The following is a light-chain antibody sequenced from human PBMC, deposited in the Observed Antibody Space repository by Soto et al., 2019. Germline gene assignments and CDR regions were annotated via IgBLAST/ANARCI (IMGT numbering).Light chain of an antibody. CDR2: EVS. Sequence: QSALTQPASVSGSPGQSITISCLGTSSDVGGYDYVSWYQHHPGKAPKLLIYEVSNRPSGVSNRFSGSKSGNTASLTISGLQAEDEADYYCSSYTRSDTFPYVFGSGTKVTVL. CDR3: SSYTRSDTFPYV. J-gene: IGLJ1*01. V-gene: IGLV2-14*01. CDR1: SSDVGGYDY.